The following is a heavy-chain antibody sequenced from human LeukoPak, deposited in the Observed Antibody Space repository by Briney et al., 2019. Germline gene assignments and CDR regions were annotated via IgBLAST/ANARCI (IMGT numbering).Heavy chain of an antibody. V-gene: IGHV4-30-4*08. J-gene: IGHJ6*02. CDR2: IYYSGST. CDR3: AREGPVVTMVRGGMDV. D-gene: IGHD3-10*01. Sequence: SGPTLVNPTQTLTLTCTFSGFSLSTSGMCVSWIRQPPGKGLEWIGYIYYSGSTYYNPSLKSRVTISVDTSKNQFSLKLSSVTAADTAVYYCAREGPVVTMVRGGMDVWGQGTTVTVSS. CDR1: GFSLSTSGMC.